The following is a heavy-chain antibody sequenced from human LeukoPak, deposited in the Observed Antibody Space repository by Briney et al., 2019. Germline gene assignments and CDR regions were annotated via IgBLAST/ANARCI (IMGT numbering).Heavy chain of an antibody. J-gene: IGHJ2*01. CDR3: ARGKWELLSHYWCFDL. D-gene: IGHD1-26*01. V-gene: IGHV6-1*01. Sequence: SQTLSLTCAISGDSVSSNSAAWNWIRQSPSRGLEWLGRTYYRSKWYNDYAVSVKSRITINPDTSRNQFSLQLNSVTPEDTAVYYCARGKWELLSHYWCFDLWGRGTLVTVSS. CDR1: GDSVSSNSAA. CDR2: TYYRSKWYN.